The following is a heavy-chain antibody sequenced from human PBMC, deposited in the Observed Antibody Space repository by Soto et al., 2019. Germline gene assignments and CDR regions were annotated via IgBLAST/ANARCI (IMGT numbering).Heavy chain of an antibody. Sequence: QVHLVQSGAEVKKPGASVKVSCQASGYAFTTYGITWVRQAPGQGLEWMGWISAHDGNTNYAQKLQGRVTVTRDTSTGTAYMELRSLRSDDMAVYYCARGRYGDYWGQGALVTVSS. CDR2: ISAHDGNT. J-gene: IGHJ4*02. CDR1: GYAFTTYG. V-gene: IGHV1-18*03. CDR3: ARGRYGDY. D-gene: IGHD1-1*01.